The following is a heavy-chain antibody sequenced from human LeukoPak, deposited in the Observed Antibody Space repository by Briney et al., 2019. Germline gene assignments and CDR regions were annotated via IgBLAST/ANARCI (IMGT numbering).Heavy chain of an antibody. J-gene: IGHJ4*02. CDR3: ARVGGDSSSWQFAY. CDR1: GFTFSNYW. Sequence: PGGSLRLSCAASGFTFSNYWMSWVRQAPGKGLEWVANIKQDGSEKYYVDSVKGRFTISRDNAEKPLYLQVSSLRAEDTAVYYCARVGGDSSSWQFAYWGQGTLVTVSS. V-gene: IGHV3-7*01. D-gene: IGHD6-13*01. CDR2: IKQDGSEK.